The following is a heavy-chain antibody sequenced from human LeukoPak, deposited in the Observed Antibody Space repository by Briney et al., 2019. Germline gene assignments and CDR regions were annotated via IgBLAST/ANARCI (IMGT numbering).Heavy chain of an antibody. V-gene: IGHV4-59*08. Sequence: PSETLSLTCSVSGGSISTYYWSWIRQPPGKGLEWIGYIYYSGSTSYNPSLKSRVTISVDTSKNQFSLDLSSVTAADTAVYYCARHGIVDSSRKYYFDYWGQGTLVTVSS. J-gene: IGHJ4*02. CDR1: GGSISTYY. D-gene: IGHD6-13*01. CDR2: IYYSGST. CDR3: ARHGIVDSSRKYYFDY.